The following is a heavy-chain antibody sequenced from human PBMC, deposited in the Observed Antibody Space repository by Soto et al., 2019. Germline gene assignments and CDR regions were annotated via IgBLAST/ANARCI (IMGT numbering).Heavy chain of an antibody. CDR2: INTGNGNT. CDR3: ARGGLVRFLDYYFDY. CDR1: GYTFTSYA. V-gene: IGHV1-3*04. J-gene: IGHJ4*02. Sequence: ASVKVSCKASGYTFTSYAMHWVRQAPGQRLEWMGWINTGNGNTKYSQKFQGRVTITRDTSASTAYMELSSLRSEDTAVYYCARGGLVRFLDYYFDYWGQGTLVTVSS. D-gene: IGHD3-3*01.